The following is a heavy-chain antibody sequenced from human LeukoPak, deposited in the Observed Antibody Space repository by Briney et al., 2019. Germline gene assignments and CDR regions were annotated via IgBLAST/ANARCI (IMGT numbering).Heavy chain of an antibody. CDR2: ISAYNGNT. J-gene: IGHJ5*02. V-gene: IGHV1-18*01. CDR3: ARVLRYFDVPPPLAMPHFDP. D-gene: IGHD3-9*01. Sequence: VKVSCKASGYTFTSYGISWVRQAPGQGIEWMGWISAYNGNTNYAQKLQGRVTMTTDTSTSTAYMELRSLRSDDTAVYYCARVLRYFDVPPPLAMPHFDPWGQGTLVTVSS. CDR1: GYTFTSYG.